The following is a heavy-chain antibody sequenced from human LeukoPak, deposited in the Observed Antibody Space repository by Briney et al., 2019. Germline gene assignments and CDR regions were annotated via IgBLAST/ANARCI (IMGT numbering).Heavy chain of an antibody. J-gene: IGHJ4*02. Sequence: SETLSLTCAVYGGSFSGYYWSWIRQPPGKGLEWIGEINHSGSTNYNPSLKSRVTTSVDTSKNQFSLKLSSVTAADTAVYYCASSPTVTTSVATVDYWGQGTLVTVSS. CDR3: ASSPTVTTSVATVDY. V-gene: IGHV4-34*01. D-gene: IGHD4-17*01. CDR2: INHSGST. CDR1: GGSFSGYY.